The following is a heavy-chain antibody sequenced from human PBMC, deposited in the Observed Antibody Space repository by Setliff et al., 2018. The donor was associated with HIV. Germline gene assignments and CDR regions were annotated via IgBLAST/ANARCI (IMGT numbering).Heavy chain of an antibody. CDR1: GDSISTDY. CDR2: IYNSAST. V-gene: IGHV4-4*09. CDR3: ARSPRIGVAGEFEY. D-gene: IGHD6-19*01. J-gene: IGHJ4*02. Sequence: SETLSLTCTVSGDSISTDYWTWIRQPPGKGLEWIGYIYNSASTSYNPSLKSRVTISVDTSKNQFSLKLSSVTAADTAVYYGARSPRIGVAGEFEYWGQGTLVTVSS.